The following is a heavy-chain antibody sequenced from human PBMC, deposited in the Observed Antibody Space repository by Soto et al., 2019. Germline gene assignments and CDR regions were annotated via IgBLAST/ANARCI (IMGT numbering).Heavy chain of an antibody. CDR3: AITSVADASFDY. CDR2: ISYDGGET. J-gene: IGHJ4*02. V-gene: IGHV3-30*03. D-gene: IGHD5-12*01. CDR1: GFIFSNNG. Sequence: GGSLRLSCAGSGFIFSNNGMLWVRQAPGKGLEWVAFISYDGGETFYADSVKGRFTISRDNSKSTLFLHMNSLKKEDTAVYYCAITSVADASFDYWGQGTLVTVSS.